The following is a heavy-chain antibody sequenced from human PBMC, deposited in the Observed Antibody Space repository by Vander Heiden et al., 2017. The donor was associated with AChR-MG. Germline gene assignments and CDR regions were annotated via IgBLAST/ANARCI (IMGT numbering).Heavy chain of an antibody. CDR3: ARGSVYYGSGSYYRIPTSGAFDI. CDR1: GGSFSGYY. D-gene: IGHD3-10*01. J-gene: IGHJ3*02. V-gene: IGHV4-34*01. CDR2: INHSGST. Sequence: QVQLQQWGAGLLKPSETLSLTCAVYGGSFSGYYWSWIRQPPGKGLEWIGEINHSGSTNYNPSLKSRVTISVDTSKNQFSLKLSSVTAADTAVYYCARGSVYYGSGSYYRIPTSGAFDIWGQGTMVTVSS.